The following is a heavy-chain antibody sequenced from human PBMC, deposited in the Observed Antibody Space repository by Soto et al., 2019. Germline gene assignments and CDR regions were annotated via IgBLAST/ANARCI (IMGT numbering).Heavy chain of an antibody. J-gene: IGHJ3*01. Sequence: GASVKVSCKASGYTFTSYAMHWVRQAPGQRLEWMGWINAGNGNTKYSQKFQGRVTITRDTSASTAYMELSSLRSEDTAVYYCAIVVSAAGAFDAYDLWVQGTIVTGS. D-gene: IGHD6-13*01. CDR1: GYTFTSYA. V-gene: IGHV1-3*01. CDR3: AIVVSAAGAFDAYDL. CDR2: INAGNGNT.